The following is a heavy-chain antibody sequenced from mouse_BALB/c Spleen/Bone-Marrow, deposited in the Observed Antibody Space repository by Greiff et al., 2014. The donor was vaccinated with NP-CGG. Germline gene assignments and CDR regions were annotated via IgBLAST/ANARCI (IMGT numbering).Heavy chain of an antibody. D-gene: IGHD2-3*01. V-gene: IGHV14-3*02. CDR3: ARWLLNYYAMDY. CDR2: IDPANGNT. J-gene: IGHJ4*01. Sequence: EVQLVESRAELVKPGASVKLSCTASGFNIKDTYMHWVKQRPEQGLEWIGRIDPANGNTKYDPKFQGKATITADTSSNTAYLQLSSLTSEDTAVYYCARWLLNYYAMDYWGQGTSVTVSS. CDR1: GFNIKDTY.